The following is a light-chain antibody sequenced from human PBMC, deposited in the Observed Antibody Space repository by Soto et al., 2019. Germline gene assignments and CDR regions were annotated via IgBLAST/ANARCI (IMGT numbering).Light chain of an antibody. J-gene: IGLJ2*01. Sequence: QSALTQPPSASGSPGQSVTISCTGTSSDIGGYNYVSWYQQHPGKAPKLMIYDVNKRPSGVPDRFSGSKSGNTASLTVSGLQAEDEADYYCSSYKSGATLVFGGGTKLTVL. CDR3: SSYKSGATLV. CDR2: DVN. V-gene: IGLV2-8*01. CDR1: SSDIGGYNY.